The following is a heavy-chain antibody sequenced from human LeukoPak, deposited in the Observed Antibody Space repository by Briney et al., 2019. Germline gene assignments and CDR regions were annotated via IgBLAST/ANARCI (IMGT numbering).Heavy chain of an antibody. V-gene: IGHV1-2*02. D-gene: IGHD1-26*01. J-gene: IGHJ4*02. CDR3: AREGPIVGATHLVDY. Sequence: ASVKVSCKASGYTFTGYYMHWVRQAPGQGLEWMGWINPNSGGTNYAQKFQGRVTMTRDTSISTAYMGLSRLRSDDTAVYYCAREGPIVGATHLVDYWGQGTLVTVSS. CDR2: INPNSGGT. CDR1: GYTFTGYY.